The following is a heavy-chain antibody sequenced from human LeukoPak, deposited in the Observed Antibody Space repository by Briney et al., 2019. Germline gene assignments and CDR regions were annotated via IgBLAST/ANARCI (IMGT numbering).Heavy chain of an antibody. J-gene: IGHJ6*02. V-gene: IGHV4-59*01. CDR1: GASFSNYY. Sequence: SETLSLTCTVSGASFSNYYWSWLRQPPGRGLEWIGYIYSIGSATYNPSLKSRVTIALDTSKNQFSLNLRSVTAADTAVYYCARLLQYADYEMDVWGQGTTVTVSS. D-gene: IGHD2-2*01. CDR2: IYSIGSA. CDR3: ARLLQYADYEMDV.